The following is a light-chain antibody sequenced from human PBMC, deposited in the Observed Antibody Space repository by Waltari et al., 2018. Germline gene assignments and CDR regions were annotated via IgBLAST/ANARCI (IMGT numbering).Light chain of an antibody. CDR2: GAS. V-gene: IGKV3-15*01. J-gene: IGKJ5*01. Sequence: EIVMTQSPATLSVSQGDRATLSCRASQSIHDNVAWYQQKPGQAPRLLIYGASTRATGIPARFRGSGSGTEFTLSISSLQTEDFGVYYCQQYNVLPPITFGQGTRLEIK. CDR1: QSIHDN. CDR3: QQYNVLPPIT.